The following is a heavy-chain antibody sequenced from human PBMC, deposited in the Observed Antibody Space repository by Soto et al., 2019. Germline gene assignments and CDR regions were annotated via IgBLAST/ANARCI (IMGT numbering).Heavy chain of an antibody. V-gene: IGHV4-59*01. CDR3: ARDNHYGVSDY. D-gene: IGHD4-17*01. CDR1: GGSISSYY. Sequence: SETLSLTCTVSGGSISSYYWSWIRQPPGKGLEWIGYIYYSGSTNYNPSLKSRVTISVDTSKNQFSLKLSSVTAADTAVYYCARDNHYGVSDYWGQGTLVTVSS. CDR2: IYYSGST. J-gene: IGHJ4*02.